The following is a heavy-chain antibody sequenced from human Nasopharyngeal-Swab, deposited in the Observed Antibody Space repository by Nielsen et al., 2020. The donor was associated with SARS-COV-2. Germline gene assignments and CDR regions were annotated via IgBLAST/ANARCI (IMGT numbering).Heavy chain of an antibody. CDR2: VYYSGIT. J-gene: IGHJ4*01. CDR3: ASLEGITVAGTLIAY. Sequence: SETLSLTCTVSGGSLTSSSYYWGWIRQPPGKGLEWIGSVYYSGITYYNPSLKSRVTISVDTSKNQFSLKLSSVTAADTAVYYCASLEGITVAGTLIAYWCHGTLVTVSS. D-gene: IGHD6-19*01. V-gene: IGHV4-39*01. CDR1: GGSLTSSSYY.